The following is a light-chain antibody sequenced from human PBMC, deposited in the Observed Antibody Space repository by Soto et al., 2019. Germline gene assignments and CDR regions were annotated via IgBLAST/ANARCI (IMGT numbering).Light chain of an antibody. CDR1: QTISSW. J-gene: IGKJ4*01. CDR2: DAS. Sequence: DIQMTQSPSTLSASVGDRVTITCRASQTISSWLAWYQQKPGKAPKLLIYDASSLESGVPSRFSGSGSGTEFTITISSLQPDDFATSYCQQYNSYSPLTFGGGTKVEIK. V-gene: IGKV1-5*01. CDR3: QQYNSYSPLT.